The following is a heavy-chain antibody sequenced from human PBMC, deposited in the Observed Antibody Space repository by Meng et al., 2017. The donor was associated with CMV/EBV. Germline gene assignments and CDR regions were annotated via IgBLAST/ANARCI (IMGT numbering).Heavy chain of an antibody. CDR1: GYTFTSYY. Sequence: SVKVSCKASGYTFTSYYMHWVRQAPGQGLEWMGRIIPILGIANYAQKLQGRVTITADKSTSTAYMELSSLRSEDTAVYYCARVIGSDYYQDYWGQGTMVTVSS. J-gene: IGHJ4*03. D-gene: IGHD3-22*01. CDR3: ARVIGSDYYQDY. CDR2: IIPILGIA. V-gene: IGHV1-69*04.